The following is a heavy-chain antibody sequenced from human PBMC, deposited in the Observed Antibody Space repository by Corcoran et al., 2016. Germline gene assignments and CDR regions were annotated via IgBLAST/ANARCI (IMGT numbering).Heavy chain of an antibody. D-gene: IGHD4-17*01. V-gene: IGHV1-58*01. CDR3: AAGAVIPDYGDYVNAFDI. Sequence: QMQLVQSGPEVKKPGTSVKVSCKASGFTFTSSAVQWVRQARGQRLEWIGWIVVGSGNTNYAQKFQERVTITRDMSTSTAYMELSSLRSEDTAVYYCAAGAVIPDYGDYVNAFDIWGQGTMVTVSS. CDR1: GFTFTSSA. J-gene: IGHJ3*02. CDR2: IVVGSGNT.